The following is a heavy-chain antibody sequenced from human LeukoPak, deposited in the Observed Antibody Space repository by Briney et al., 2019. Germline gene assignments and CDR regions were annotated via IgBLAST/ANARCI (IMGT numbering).Heavy chain of an antibody. J-gene: IGHJ4*02. V-gene: IGHV3-23*01. Sequence: GGSLRLSCAASGFTFSSYAMSWVRQAPGRGLEWVSAISGSGGSTYYADSVKGRFTISRDNSKNTLYLQMNSLRAEDTAVYYCAKFFNRAMVTGYYSDYWGQGTLVTVSS. D-gene: IGHD5-18*01. CDR2: ISGSGGST. CDR3: AKFFNRAMVTGYYSDY. CDR1: GFTFSSYA.